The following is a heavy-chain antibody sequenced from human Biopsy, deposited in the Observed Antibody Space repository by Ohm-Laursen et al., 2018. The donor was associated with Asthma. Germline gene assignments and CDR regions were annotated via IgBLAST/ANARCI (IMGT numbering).Heavy chain of an antibody. CDR3: ARTFHLWSPYHAEHYQL. D-gene: IGHD3-3*02. CDR2: IKHDGSEK. Sequence: SLRLSCSASGFTFGDYCMSWVRQVPGKGLEWVANIKHDGSEKNHVDSLKGRFTISRDNAKNSLYLQMNSLRAEDTAVYYCARTFHLWSPYHAEHYQLWGQGTLVTVSS. CDR1: GFTFGDYC. J-gene: IGHJ1*01. V-gene: IGHV3-7*01.